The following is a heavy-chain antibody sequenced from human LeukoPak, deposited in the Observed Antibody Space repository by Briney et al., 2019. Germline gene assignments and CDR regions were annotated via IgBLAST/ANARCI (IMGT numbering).Heavy chain of an antibody. CDR1: GYTFTSYD. Sequence: VSVKVSCKASGYTFTSYDINWVRQATGQGLEWMGWMNPNSGNTGYAQKFQGRVTITRNTSISTAYMELSSLRSEDTAVYYCARGARYYDILTGYYRYWFDPWGQGTLVTVSS. D-gene: IGHD3-9*01. CDR2: MNPNSGNT. CDR3: ARGARYYDILTGYYRYWFDP. J-gene: IGHJ5*02. V-gene: IGHV1-8*03.